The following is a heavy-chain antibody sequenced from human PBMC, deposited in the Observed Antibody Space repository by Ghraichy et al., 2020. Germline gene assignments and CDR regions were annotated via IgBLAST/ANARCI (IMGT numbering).Heavy chain of an antibody. Sequence: SETLSLTCTVSGGSISSYYWSWIRQPPGKGLEWIGYIYTSGSTNYNPSLKSRVTISVDTSKNQFSLKLSSVTAADTAVYYCARHVYYYDSSGYLSNWYFDLWGRGTLVTVSS. D-gene: IGHD3-22*01. CDR3: ARHVYYYDSSGYLSNWYFDL. V-gene: IGHV4-4*09. CDR2: IYTSGST. CDR1: GGSISSYY. J-gene: IGHJ2*01.